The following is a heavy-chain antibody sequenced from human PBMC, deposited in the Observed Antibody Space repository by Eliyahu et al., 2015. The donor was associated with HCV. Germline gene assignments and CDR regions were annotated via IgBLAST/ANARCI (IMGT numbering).Heavy chain of an antibody. D-gene: IGHD6-13*01. CDR1: GXSLXTSGXR. V-gene: IGHV2-70*04. CDR2: IDWDDDK. CDR3: TRSIAGAERDFDY. Sequence: QVTLKESGPALVKPTQTLTLTCTFSGXSLXTSGXRXSWXRQPPGKALEWLARIDWDDDKFYSTSLKTRLTISKDTSKNQVVLTVTNMDPVDTGTYYCTRSIAGAERDFDYWGQGTLVTVSS. J-gene: IGHJ4*02.